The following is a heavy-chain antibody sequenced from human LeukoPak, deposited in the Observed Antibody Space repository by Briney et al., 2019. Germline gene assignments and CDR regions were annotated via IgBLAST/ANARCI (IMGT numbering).Heavy chain of an antibody. J-gene: IGHJ6*02. CDR1: GGSISSYY. V-gene: IGHV4-4*07. D-gene: IGHD1-7*01. Sequence: SETLSLTCTVSGGSISSYYWSWIRQPAGKGLEWIGRIYTSGSTNYNPSPKSRVTMSVDTSKNQFSLKLSSVTAADTAVYYCARCLSEPELAYGMDVWGQGTTVTVSS. CDR2: IYTSGST. CDR3: ARCLSEPELAYGMDV.